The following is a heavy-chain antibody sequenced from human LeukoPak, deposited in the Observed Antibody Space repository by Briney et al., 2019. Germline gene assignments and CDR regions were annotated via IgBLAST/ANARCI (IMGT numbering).Heavy chain of an antibody. CDR3: ARETGRFVLATGAADY. CDR1: GFTFSSYS. Sequence: GGSLRLSCAASGFTFSSYSMNWVRQAPGKGLEWVSSISSSSSYIYYADSVKGRFTISRDNAKNSLYLQMNSLRAEDTAVYYCARETGRFVLATGAADYWGQGTLVTVSS. CDR2: ISSSSSYI. V-gene: IGHV3-21*01. D-gene: IGHD2-15*01. J-gene: IGHJ4*02.